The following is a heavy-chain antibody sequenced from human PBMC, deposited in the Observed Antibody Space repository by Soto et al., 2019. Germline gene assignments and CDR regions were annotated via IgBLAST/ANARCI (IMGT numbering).Heavy chain of an antibody. Sequence: QVQLQQWGAGLLKPSETLSLTCAVHGGSLSGYYWSWIRQTPGKGLEWIGEISHRGSTNYNPSLKSRVTISLDTPKNQFSLKLASVTAADTAAYYCARGIRPDSWGQGTQVTVSS. CDR2: ISHRGST. D-gene: IGHD4-17*01. V-gene: IGHV4-34*02. CDR3: ARGIRPDS. J-gene: IGHJ5*01. CDR1: GGSLSGYY.